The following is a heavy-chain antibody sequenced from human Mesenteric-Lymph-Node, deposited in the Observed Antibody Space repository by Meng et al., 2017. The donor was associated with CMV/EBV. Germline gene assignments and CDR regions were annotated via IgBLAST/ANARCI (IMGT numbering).Heavy chain of an antibody. D-gene: IGHD6-13*01. CDR3: VGVPFIAAAGTPEYFHH. CDR2: TYYRSKWYN. J-gene: IGHJ1*01. V-gene: IGHV6-1*01. CDR1: GDSVSSNSAT. Sequence: LRLSCVISGDSVSSNSATWNWIRQSPSRGLEWLGRTYYRSKWYNDYAVSVRSRITINPDTSKNQFSLQLNSVTPEDTAVDYCVGVPFIAAAGTPEYFHHWGQGTLVTVS.